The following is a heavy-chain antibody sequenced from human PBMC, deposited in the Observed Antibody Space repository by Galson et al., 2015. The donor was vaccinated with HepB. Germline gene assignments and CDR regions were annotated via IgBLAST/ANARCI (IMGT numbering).Heavy chain of an antibody. CDR3: ANSLNAIFAVLPPDT. CDR2: ISGSGATT. J-gene: IGHJ5*02. Sequence: SLRLSCAASGFTFSSYAMNWVRQAPGKGLQWVSAISGSGATTYYADSVKGRFTIARDNSENILCMEMNSLRAEDTAVYYCANSLNAIFAVLPPDTWGQGTLVTVSS. D-gene: IGHD3-3*01. CDR1: GFTFSSYA. V-gene: IGHV3-23*01.